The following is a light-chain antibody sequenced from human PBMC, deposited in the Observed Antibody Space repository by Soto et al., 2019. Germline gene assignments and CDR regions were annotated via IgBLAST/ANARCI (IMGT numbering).Light chain of an antibody. Sequence: DIQMTQSPSSLSASIGDRVTITCRASQSISINLNWYQQRPGKAPKLLIYTTSTLQSGVPSRFSGSGSGTDFTLTVSSLQPEDFATYYCQQSYSIPLTFGGGTKVAIK. J-gene: IGKJ4*01. CDR1: QSISIN. CDR2: TTS. CDR3: QQSYSIPLT. V-gene: IGKV1-39*01.